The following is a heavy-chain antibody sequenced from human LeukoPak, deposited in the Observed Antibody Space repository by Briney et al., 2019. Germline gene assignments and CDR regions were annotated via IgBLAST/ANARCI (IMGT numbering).Heavy chain of an antibody. D-gene: IGHD5-24*01. CDR1: GYTFSIYG. CDR2: INPNSGDT. V-gene: IGHV1-2*02. Sequence: ASVKVSCKASGYTFSIYGFSWVRQAPGQGLEWMGWINPNSGDTTYAQKFQGRVTMTRATSISTTYMELSSLRSDDTAVYYCARVGSAENRWLQLGYYFYMDVWGKGTTVTISS. CDR3: ARVGSAENRWLQLGYYFYMDV. J-gene: IGHJ6*03.